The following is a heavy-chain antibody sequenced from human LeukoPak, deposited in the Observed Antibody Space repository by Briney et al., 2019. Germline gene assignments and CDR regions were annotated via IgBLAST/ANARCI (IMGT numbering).Heavy chain of an antibody. D-gene: IGHD3-22*01. J-gene: IGHJ4*02. Sequence: PGGSLRLSCAASGFTFHLCAXHXXRLAPGKGLEXVSLITGDGRSTYYADSVKGRFTISRDNSKNSLYLQMNSLRTEDTALYYCAKRSYDSSGPTDWGQGTLVTVSS. CDR2: ITGDGRST. CDR1: GFTFHLCA. CDR3: AKRSYDSSGPTD. V-gene: IGHV3-43*02.